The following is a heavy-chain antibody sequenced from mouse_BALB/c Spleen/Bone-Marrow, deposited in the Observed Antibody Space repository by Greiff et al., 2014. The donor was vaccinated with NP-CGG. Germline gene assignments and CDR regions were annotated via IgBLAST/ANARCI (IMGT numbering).Heavy chain of an antibody. CDR2: ISDGGSYT. CDR1: GFTFSDYY. J-gene: IGHJ4*01. Sequence: VQLQQSGGGLVKPGGSLKLSCAAFGFTFSDYYMYWVRQTPEKRLEWVATISDGGSYTYYPDSVKGRFTISRDNAKNNLYLQMSSLKSEDTAMYYCARDYDYAMDYWGQGTSVTVSS. D-gene: IGHD2-12*01. CDR3: ARDYDYAMDY. V-gene: IGHV5-4*02.